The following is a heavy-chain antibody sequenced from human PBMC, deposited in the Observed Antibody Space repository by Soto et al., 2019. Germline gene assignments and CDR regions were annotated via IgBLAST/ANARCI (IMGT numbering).Heavy chain of an antibody. Sequence: QVQLVESGGGVVQPGRSLRLSCAASGFTFSSYGMHWVRQAPGKGLEWVAIISYDGSNKYYADSVKGRFTISRDNSKNTLYLQMNSLRAEDTAVYYCEKGQFTVVTPGYFQHWGQGTLVNVSS. J-gene: IGHJ1*01. CDR1: GFTFSSYG. CDR2: ISYDGSNK. D-gene: IGHD2-21*02. V-gene: IGHV3-30*18. CDR3: EKGQFTVVTPGYFQH.